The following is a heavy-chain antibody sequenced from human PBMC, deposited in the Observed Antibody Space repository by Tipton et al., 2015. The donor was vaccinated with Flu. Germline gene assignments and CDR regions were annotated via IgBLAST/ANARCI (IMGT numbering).Heavy chain of an antibody. V-gene: IGHV4-39*01. CDR3: ARLSYYDVDLKNFYFDY. CDR2: IYYNGDI. D-gene: IGHD3-10*02. CDR1: GASISSSGYS. J-gene: IGHJ4*02. Sequence: TLSLTCTVSGASISSSGYSWGWLRQPPGKGLEWIGSIYYNGDIYYNPSLKSRVTISVDTSKTQISLKLNSVTAADTTVYYCARLSYYDVDLKNFYFDYWGQGALVTVSS.